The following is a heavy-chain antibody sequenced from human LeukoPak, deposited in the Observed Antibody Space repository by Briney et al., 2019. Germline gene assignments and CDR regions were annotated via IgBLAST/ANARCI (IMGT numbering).Heavy chain of an antibody. CDR1: GGSFSSYY. J-gene: IGHJ3*01. D-gene: IGHD2-21*01. Sequence: SETLSLTCTVSGGSFSSYYWSWIRQPAGKGLEWIGGINTSGSTNYNPPLKSRVTMSLDTSKNQFSLKLSSVTAADTAVYYCARNLLPPHKGAFDVWGQGTLVTVSS. CDR3: ARNLLPPHKGAFDV. CDR2: INTSGST. V-gene: IGHV4-4*07.